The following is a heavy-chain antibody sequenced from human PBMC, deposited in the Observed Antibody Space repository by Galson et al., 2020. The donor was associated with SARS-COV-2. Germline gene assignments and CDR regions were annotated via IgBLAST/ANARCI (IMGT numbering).Heavy chain of an antibody. CDR1: GYTFTDYF. CDR3: ARDLRLYYGSGTSDY. D-gene: IGHD3-10*01. CDR2: INPNSGGT. J-gene: IGHJ4*02. Sequence: ASVKVSCKASGYTFTDYFIHWVRQAPGQGLEWMGWINPNSGGTSYSQKFQGRVTMTRDTSITTAYVELSRLTSDDTAVYYCARDLRLYYGSGTSDYWGQGTLVTVSS. V-gene: IGHV1-2*02.